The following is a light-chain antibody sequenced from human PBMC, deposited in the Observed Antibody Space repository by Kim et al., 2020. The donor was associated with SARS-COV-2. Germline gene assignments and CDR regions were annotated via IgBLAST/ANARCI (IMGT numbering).Light chain of an antibody. V-gene: IGKV3-11*01. CDR1: KSVDFY. CDR3: QQRRDWPT. Sequence: ALAAGERATLSCRASKSVDFYLAWYQQKPGQAPRLLIHDASNRAAGIPARFSGSGSGTHFTLTIDSLQPEDFGVYYCQQRRDWPTFGQGTKVDIK. CDR2: DAS. J-gene: IGKJ1*01.